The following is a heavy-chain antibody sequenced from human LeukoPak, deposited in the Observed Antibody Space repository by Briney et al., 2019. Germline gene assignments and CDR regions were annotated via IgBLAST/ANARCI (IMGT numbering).Heavy chain of an antibody. CDR2: ISSSSSYI. CDR3: ARDSAQGGYGSGTHYYFGMDV. CDR1: GFTFRNYS. D-gene: IGHD3-10*01. Sequence: GGSLRLSCVGSGFTFRNYSLNWVRQAPGKRLEWVSSISSSSSYIYYADSMKGRFTISRDNAKNSLYLQMNSLRGEDSAVYYCARDSAQGGYGSGTHYYFGMDVWGQGTTVTVSS. J-gene: IGHJ6*02. V-gene: IGHV3-21*01.